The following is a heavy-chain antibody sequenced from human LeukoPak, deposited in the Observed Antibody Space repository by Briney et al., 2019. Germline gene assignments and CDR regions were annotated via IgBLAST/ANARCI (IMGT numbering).Heavy chain of an antibody. CDR3: ANSGSSWYWGY. Sequence: GGSLRLSCAVSGFTFSTYAMTWVRQAPGKGLEWVSSISGSGLLTFYADSVKGRFTVSRDNSKDTLYLQINSLRPEDTATYYCANSGSSWYWGYWGQGTLVTVSS. J-gene: IGHJ4*02. CDR1: GFTFSTYA. D-gene: IGHD6-13*01. V-gene: IGHV3-23*01. CDR2: ISGSGLLT.